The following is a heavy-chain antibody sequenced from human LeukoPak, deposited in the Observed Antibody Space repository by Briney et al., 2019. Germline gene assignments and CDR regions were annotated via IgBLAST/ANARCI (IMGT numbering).Heavy chain of an antibody. D-gene: IGHD5-24*01. V-gene: IGHV4-59*01. Sequence: SGTLCLTCAVSGCSISSYYWSWIRQPPGKGLEWVGYIYYSGSTTYNPALTGRVPISVATSKNQFSLKLRSVTPAATAAYYCARDDRAADGTNWSDPWGQGTLVTVSS. CDR1: GCSISSYY. J-gene: IGHJ5*02. CDR2: IYYSGST. CDR3: ARDDRAADGTNWSDP.